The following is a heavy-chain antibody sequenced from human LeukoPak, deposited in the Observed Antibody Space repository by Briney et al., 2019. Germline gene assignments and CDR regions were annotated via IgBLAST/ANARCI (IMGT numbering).Heavy chain of an antibody. D-gene: IGHD3-22*01. Sequence: GGSLRLSCAASGFTFSSYAMSWVRQAPGKGLEWVSAISGSGGSTYYADSVKGRFTISRDNSKNTLYLQMNSLRAEDTAVYYCAKDPSYYYDSSGYYDAFDFWGQGTMVTVSS. CDR3: AKDPSYYYDSSGYYDAFDF. CDR2: ISGSGGST. J-gene: IGHJ3*01. CDR1: GFTFSSYA. V-gene: IGHV3-23*01.